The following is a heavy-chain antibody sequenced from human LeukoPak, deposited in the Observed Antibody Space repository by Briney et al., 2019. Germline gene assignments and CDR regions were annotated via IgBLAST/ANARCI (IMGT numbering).Heavy chain of an antibody. J-gene: IGHJ1*01. CDR1: GASISTYY. CDR3: ARVRGTFETD. Sequence: SETLSLTCTVSGASISTYYWSWIRQPPGRGLEWIGYLYYSGSTTYSPSLKSRVTMSVDTSKSQFSLKLNSVTAADTAIYYCARVRGTFETDWGQGTLVTVSS. V-gene: IGHV4-59*01. D-gene: IGHD2/OR15-2a*01. CDR2: LYYSGST.